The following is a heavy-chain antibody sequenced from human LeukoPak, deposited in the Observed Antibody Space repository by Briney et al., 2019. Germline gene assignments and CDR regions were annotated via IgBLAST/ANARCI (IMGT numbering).Heavy chain of an antibody. CDR2: MNPNSGYT. CDR1: GYTFTSYD. CDR3: ARVAGSIDY. V-gene: IGHV1-8*03. J-gene: IGHJ4*02. D-gene: IGHD6-19*01. Sequence: GASVKVSCKASGYTFTSYDINWVRQATGQGLEWMGWMNPNSGYTGYAQNFRGRVTITRNTSISTAYMELSGLRSEDTAVYYCARVAGSIDYWGQGTLVTVSS.